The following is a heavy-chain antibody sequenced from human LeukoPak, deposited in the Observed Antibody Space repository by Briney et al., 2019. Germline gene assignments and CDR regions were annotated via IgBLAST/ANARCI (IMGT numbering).Heavy chain of an antibody. CDR2: SYSEEWVPISSGGGSS. CDR3: ARDRDLLTGNYFDY. D-gene: IGHD3-9*01. CDR1: GFTVNTDH. V-gene: IGHV3-53*01. J-gene: IGHJ4*02. Sequence: GGSLRLSCAASGFTVNTDHMSWVRQAPGKGLEWVAISYSEEWVPISSGGGSSQYAESVKGRFTISRDNSKNTLYLEMNSLRAEDTAVYYCARDRDLLTGNYFDYWGQGTLVAVSS.